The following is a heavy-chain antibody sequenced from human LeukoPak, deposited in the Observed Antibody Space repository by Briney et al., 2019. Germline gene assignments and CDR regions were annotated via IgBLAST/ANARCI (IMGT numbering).Heavy chain of an antibody. D-gene: IGHD6-19*01. CDR2: IKQDGSEK. CDR1: GFTFSSYW. V-gene: IGHV3-7*01. CDR3: AGPPQAGPFDC. Sequence: GGSLRLSCAASGFTFSSYWMTWVRQAPGKGLEWVANIKQDGSEKNYVDSVKGRFTISRDNAKKSLYLQMSSLRVEDTAVYYCAGPPQAGPFDCWGQGTLVTVSS. J-gene: IGHJ4*02.